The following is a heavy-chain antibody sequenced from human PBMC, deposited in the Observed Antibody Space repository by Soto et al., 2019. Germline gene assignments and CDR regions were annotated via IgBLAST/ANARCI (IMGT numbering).Heavy chain of an antibody. CDR3: ARGDLLISRSSYFDY. Sequence: SETLSLTCTVSGGSISSGGYYWSWIRQPPGKGLEWIGEINHSGSTNYNPSLKSRVTISVDTSKNQFSLKLSSVTAADAAVYYCARGDLLISRSSYFDYWGQGTLVTVSS. J-gene: IGHJ4*02. CDR2: INHSGST. V-gene: IGHV4-39*07. CDR1: GGSISSGGYY. D-gene: IGHD6-13*01.